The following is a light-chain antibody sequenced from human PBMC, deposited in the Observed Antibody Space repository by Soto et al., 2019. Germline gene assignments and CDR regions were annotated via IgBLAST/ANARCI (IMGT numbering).Light chain of an antibody. CDR1: QGIRND. CDR2: AAS. J-gene: IGKJ1*01. Sequence: DIQMTQSPSSLSASVGDRVTITCRASQGIRNDLSWYQQKAGKAPKRLIYAASSLHSGVPSRFSVSGSGTEFTLTISSLQPEDFATYYCLQHNSDPRTFGQGTKVDIK. CDR3: LQHNSDPRT. V-gene: IGKV1-17*01.